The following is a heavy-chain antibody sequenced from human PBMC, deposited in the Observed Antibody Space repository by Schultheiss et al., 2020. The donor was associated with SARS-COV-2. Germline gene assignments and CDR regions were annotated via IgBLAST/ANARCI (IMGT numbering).Heavy chain of an antibody. Sequence: GESLKISCAASGFTFSSYAMHWVRQAPGKGLEWVAVISYDGSNKYYADSVKGRFTISRDNSKNTLSLQMNSLRAEDTAVYYCARAEQGREHYDISGYYHYYYMDVWGKGTTVTVSS. J-gene: IGHJ6*03. CDR2: ISYDGSNK. CDR1: GFTFSSYA. D-gene: IGHD3-22*01. V-gene: IGHV3-30*07. CDR3: ARAEQGREHYDISGYYHYYYMDV.